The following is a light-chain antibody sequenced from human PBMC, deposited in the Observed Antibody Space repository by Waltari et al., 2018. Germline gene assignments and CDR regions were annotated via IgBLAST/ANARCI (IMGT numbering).Light chain of an antibody. CDR1: SSDVGGYNY. J-gene: IGLJ1*01. Sequence: QSALTQPRSVSGSPGQSVTISCPGTSSDVGGYNYDSWYQQHPGKAPKLMIYDVSKRPSGVPDRFSGSKSGNTASLTISGLQAEDETDYYCCSYAGSYTYVFGTATDVTVL. CDR2: DVS. V-gene: IGLV2-11*01. CDR3: CSYAGSYTYV.